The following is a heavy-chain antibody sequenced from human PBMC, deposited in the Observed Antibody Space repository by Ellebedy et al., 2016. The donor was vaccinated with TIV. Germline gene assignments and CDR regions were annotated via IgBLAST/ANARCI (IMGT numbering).Heavy chain of an antibody. J-gene: IGHJ4*02. CDR2: INWNGGST. Sequence: GGSLRLSXAASGFTFDDYGMSWVRQAPGKGLEWVSDINWNGGSTGYSDSVKGRFTISRDNAKNSLYLQMNSLRAEDTAFYYCARSGSYYGRFDYWGQGTLVTVSS. CDR1: GFTFDDYG. D-gene: IGHD1-26*01. V-gene: IGHV3-20*03. CDR3: ARSGSYYGRFDY.